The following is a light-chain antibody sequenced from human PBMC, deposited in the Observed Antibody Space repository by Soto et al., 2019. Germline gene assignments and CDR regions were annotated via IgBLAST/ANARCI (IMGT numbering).Light chain of an antibody. CDR1: QSVSSN. CDR2: GAS. J-gene: IGKJ5*01. V-gene: IGKV3-15*01. CDR3: QQYNNWPRGIT. Sequence: EIVMTQSPATLSVSPGERATLSCRASQSVSSNLAWYQQKPSQAPRLLIYGASTRATGIPARFSGSGSGTEFTLTISSLQSEDFAVYYCQQYNNWPRGITFGQGTRLEIK.